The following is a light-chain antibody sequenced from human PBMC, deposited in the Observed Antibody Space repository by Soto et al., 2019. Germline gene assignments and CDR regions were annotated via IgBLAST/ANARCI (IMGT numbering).Light chain of an antibody. V-gene: IGKV2-24*01. CDR1: QSLVHDNGNTY. J-gene: IGKJ1*01. CDR2: QIS. Sequence: EIVMTQAPLSLSVSLGHPASISCRSSQSLVHDNGNTYLSWLHQRPSQTPRLLIYQISNRFSGVPRKFSGSGAGTDFTLTISSVGAEDVGTYYCMQGTHFPWTFGQGTKVEVK. CDR3: MQGTHFPWT.